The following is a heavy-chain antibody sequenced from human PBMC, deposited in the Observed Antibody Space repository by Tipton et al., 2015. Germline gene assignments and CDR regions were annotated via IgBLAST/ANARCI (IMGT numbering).Heavy chain of an antibody. CDR2: IQYSGST. CDR1: SDSISKYY. V-gene: IGHV4-59*01. CDR3: ARARGRHGGLFDH. D-gene: IGHD4-23*01. J-gene: IGHJ4*02. Sequence: TLSLTCTVSSDSISKYYWSWIRQPPGKELEWIGYIQYSGSTNYNPSLKSRVTISVDTSKTQFSLKMRSVTATDTAVYYCARARGRHGGLFDHWGQGTLVTVSS.